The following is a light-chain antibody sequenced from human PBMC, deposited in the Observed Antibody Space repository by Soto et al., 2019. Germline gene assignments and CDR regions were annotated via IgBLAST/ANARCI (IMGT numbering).Light chain of an antibody. Sequence: EIVLTQSPGTLSLSPGERATLSCRASQSVSNNYLAWYQQKPGQAPRLLIYGASNRATGIPDRFSGSGSGTDFTLTISRLEPEDFAVYFCQQYSYSPMTFGQGTKVDIK. CDR3: QQYSYSPMT. J-gene: IGKJ1*01. V-gene: IGKV3-20*01. CDR2: GAS. CDR1: QSVSNNY.